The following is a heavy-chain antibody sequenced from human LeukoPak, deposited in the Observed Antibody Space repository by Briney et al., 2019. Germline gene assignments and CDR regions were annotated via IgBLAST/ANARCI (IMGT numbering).Heavy chain of an antibody. CDR2: IKQDGSEK. D-gene: IGHD6-13*01. CDR3: ARAGGIARAYYYGMDV. Sequence: PGGSLRLSCAASGFTFSSYGMSWVRQAPGKGLEWVANIKQDGSEKYYVDSVKGRFTISRDNAKNSLYLQMNSLRAEDTAVYYCARAGGIARAYYYGMDVWGQGTTVTVSS. V-gene: IGHV3-7*01. CDR1: GFTFSSYG. J-gene: IGHJ6*02.